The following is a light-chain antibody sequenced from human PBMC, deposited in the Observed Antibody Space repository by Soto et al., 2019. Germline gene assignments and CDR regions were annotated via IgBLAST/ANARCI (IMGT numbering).Light chain of an antibody. J-gene: IGKJ4*01. V-gene: IGKV3-11*01. CDR3: QQRTNWPLT. Sequence: EIVLTQSPVTLSLSPGERATLSCRASQSVTTFLAWYQQKPGQAPRLLIYDASKRATGIPARFSGSGSGTDLTLTINSLEPEDFAVYYCQQRTNWPLTFGGGTKVEIK. CDR2: DAS. CDR1: QSVTTF.